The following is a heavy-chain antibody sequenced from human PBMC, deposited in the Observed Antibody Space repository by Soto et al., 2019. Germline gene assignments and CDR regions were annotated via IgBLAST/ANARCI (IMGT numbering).Heavy chain of an antibody. CDR2: INPNSGGT. Sequence: GASVKVSCKASGYTFTSYGISWVRQAPGQGLEWMGWINPNSGGTNYAQKFQGWVTMTRDTSISTAYMELSRLRSDDTAVYYCARDQASRAGAVAGTFYDYWGQGTLVTVSS. V-gene: IGHV1-2*04. J-gene: IGHJ4*02. D-gene: IGHD6-19*01. CDR1: GYTFTSYG. CDR3: ARDQASRAGAVAGTFYDY.